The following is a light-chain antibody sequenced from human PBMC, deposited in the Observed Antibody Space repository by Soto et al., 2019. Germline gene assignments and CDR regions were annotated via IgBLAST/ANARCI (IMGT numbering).Light chain of an antibody. V-gene: IGKV1-5*01. Sequence: IQMTQSPSTLSGSVGDRVTITCRASQSISSWLAWYQQKPGKAPKLLIYDASSLESGVPSRFSGSGSGTEFTLTISSLQPDDFATYYCQQYTSYYTFGQGTRLEIK. J-gene: IGKJ5*01. CDR2: DAS. CDR3: QQYTSYYT. CDR1: QSISSW.